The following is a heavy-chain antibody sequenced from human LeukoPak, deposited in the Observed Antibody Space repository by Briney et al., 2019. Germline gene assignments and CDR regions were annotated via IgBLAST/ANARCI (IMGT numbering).Heavy chain of an antibody. Sequence: GASVKASCKVSGYTLTELSMHWVRQAPGKGLEWMGGFDPEDGETIYAQKFQGRVTMTEDTSTDTAYMELSSLRSEDTAVYYCATMGIRAAAVPDAFDIWGQGTMVTVSS. CDR1: GYTLTELS. CDR3: ATMGIRAAAVPDAFDI. V-gene: IGHV1-24*01. J-gene: IGHJ3*02. CDR2: FDPEDGET. D-gene: IGHD6-13*01.